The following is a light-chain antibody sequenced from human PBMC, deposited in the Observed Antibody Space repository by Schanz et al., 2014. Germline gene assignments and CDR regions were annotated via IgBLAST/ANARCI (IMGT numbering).Light chain of an antibody. Sequence: DFLMTQSPSTLSASVGDRVSITCRASHNINTWLAWYQQKPGRAPKLLIYKASTLQSGVPSRFSGSGSGTEFTLTISSLQPDDFASYHCLHYNVFSGAFGQGTKVEI. CDR3: LHYNVFSGA. V-gene: IGKV1-5*03. CDR1: HNINTW. CDR2: KAS. J-gene: IGKJ1*01.